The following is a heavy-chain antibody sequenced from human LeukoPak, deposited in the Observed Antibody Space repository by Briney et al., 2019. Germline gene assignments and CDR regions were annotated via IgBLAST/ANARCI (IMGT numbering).Heavy chain of an antibody. CDR1: GFTFSSYG. J-gene: IGHJ4*02. CDR3: ATSTVTTRYFDY. D-gene: IGHD4-17*01. CDR2: IRYDGTNK. V-gene: IGHV3-30*02. Sequence: GGSLRLSCAASGFTFSSYGMHWVRQAPGKGLEWVAFIRYDGTNKYYADSVKGRFTISRDNSKNTLHLQMNSLRADDTAVYYCATSTVTTRYFDYWGQGTLVTVSS.